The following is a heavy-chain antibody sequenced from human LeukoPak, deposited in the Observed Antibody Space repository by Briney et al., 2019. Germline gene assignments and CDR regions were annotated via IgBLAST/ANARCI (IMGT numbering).Heavy chain of an antibody. Sequence: ASVTVSCLASGYTLTSHGIRWVRQAPGQGLEWMGWISAYNGNTNYAQKLQGRVTMTTDTSTSTAYMELRSLRSDEPAVYYGAGSGRGTRYTAMVLDYWGQGTLVTVPS. CDR2: ISAYNGNT. V-gene: IGHV1-18*01. J-gene: IGHJ4*02. CDR1: GYTLTSHG. CDR3: AGSGRGTRYTAMVLDY. D-gene: IGHD5-18*01.